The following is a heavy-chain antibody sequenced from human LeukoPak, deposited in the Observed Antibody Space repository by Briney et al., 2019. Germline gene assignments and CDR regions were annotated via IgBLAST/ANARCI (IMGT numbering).Heavy chain of an antibody. CDR2: ISAYNGNT. CDR3: ARDRGERWLQLYLDY. V-gene: IGHV1-18*01. CDR1: GYTFTSYG. D-gene: IGHD5-24*01. Sequence: APVKVSCKASGYTFTSYGISWVRQAPGQGLEWMGWISAYNGNTNYAQKLQGRVTMTTDTSTSTAYMELRSLRSDDTAVYYCARDRGERWLQLYLDYWGQGTLVTVSS. J-gene: IGHJ4*02.